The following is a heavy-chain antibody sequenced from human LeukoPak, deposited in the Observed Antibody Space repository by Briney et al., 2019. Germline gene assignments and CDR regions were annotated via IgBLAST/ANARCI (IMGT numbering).Heavy chain of an antibody. CDR1: GFTFTTYW. CDR3: ARALDY. J-gene: IGHJ4*02. CDR2: IKYDGSEK. V-gene: IGHV3-7*01. Sequence: GGSLRLSCAASGFTFTTYWMHWVRQAPGKGLEWVANIKYDGSEKHYVDSVKGRFTISRDNAKNSLYLQMNGLRVEDTAVYYCARALDYWGQGTLVTVSS.